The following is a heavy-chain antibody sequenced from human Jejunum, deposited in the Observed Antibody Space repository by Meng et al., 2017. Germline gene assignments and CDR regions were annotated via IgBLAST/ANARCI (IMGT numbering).Heavy chain of an antibody. CDR3: AKGARAVANSFFDY. Sequence: EVQLLESGGGLVQPGGSLRLSCAASGFTFSSYAMTWVRQAPGKGPEWVSGITNSGDSTYFADSVKGRFTISRDNSKNTLYLQMNSLRVEDTAIYYCAKGARAVANSFFDYWGQGTLVTVSS. V-gene: IGHV3-23*01. D-gene: IGHD6-19*01. J-gene: IGHJ4*02. CDR2: ITNSGDST. CDR1: GFTFSSYA.